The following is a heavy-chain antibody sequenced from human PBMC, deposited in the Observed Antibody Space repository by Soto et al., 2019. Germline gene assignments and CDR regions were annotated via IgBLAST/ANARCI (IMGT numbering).Heavy chain of an antibody. CDR2: TYYRSKWYN. V-gene: IGHV6-1*01. CDR1: GDSVSSNSAA. Sequence: SQTLSLTCAISGDSVSSNSAAWNWIRQSPSGGLEWLGRTYYRSKWYNDYAVSVKSRITINPDTSKNQFSLQLNSVTPEDTAVYYCARERGYCSSTSCYYYYYYGMDVWGQGTTVTVSS. J-gene: IGHJ6*02. D-gene: IGHD2-2*01. CDR3: ARERGYCSSTSCYYYYYYGMDV.